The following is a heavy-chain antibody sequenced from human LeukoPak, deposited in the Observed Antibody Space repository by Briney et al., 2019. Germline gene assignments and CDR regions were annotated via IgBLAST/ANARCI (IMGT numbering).Heavy chain of an antibody. D-gene: IGHD6-13*01. CDR1: GFIFSSYA. CDR2: ISGSGGST. Sequence: GGSLRLSCAASGFIFSSYAMSWVRQAPGKGLEWVSAISGSGGSTYYADSVKGRFTISRDNSKNTLYLQMNSLRAEDTAAYYCAREAAAGVVALDIWGQGTMVTVSS. CDR3: AREAAAGVVALDI. J-gene: IGHJ3*02. V-gene: IGHV3-23*01.